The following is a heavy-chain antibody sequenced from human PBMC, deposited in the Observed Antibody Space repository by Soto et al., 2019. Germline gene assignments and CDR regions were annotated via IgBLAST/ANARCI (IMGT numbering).Heavy chain of an antibody. CDR1: GFSLSTTGMG. CDR3: AHTSYYDFWSGYYPNWFDP. J-gene: IGHJ5*02. CDR2: IYWDDDK. V-gene: IGHV2-5*02. Sequence: QITLKESGPTLVKPRQTLTLTCTFSGFSLSTTGMGVGWIRQPPGKALEWLALIYWDDDKRYSPSLKSRLTITKDTSKNQVVLTMTNMDPVDTATYYCAHTSYYDFWSGYYPNWFDPWGQGTLVTVSS. D-gene: IGHD3-3*01.